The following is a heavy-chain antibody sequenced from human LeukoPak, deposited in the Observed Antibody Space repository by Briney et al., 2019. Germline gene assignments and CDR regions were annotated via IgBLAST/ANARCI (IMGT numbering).Heavy chain of an antibody. V-gene: IGHV3-48*01. Sequence: GGSLRLSCAASGFTFSSYSMNWVRQAPGKGLEWVSYISSSSSTIYYADSVKGRFTISRDNAKNSLYLQMNSLRTEDTAVYYCARTRDYGDYGENWGQGTLVTVSS. CDR2: ISSSSSTI. D-gene: IGHD4-17*01. CDR1: GFTFSSYS. CDR3: ARTRDYGDYGEN. J-gene: IGHJ4*02.